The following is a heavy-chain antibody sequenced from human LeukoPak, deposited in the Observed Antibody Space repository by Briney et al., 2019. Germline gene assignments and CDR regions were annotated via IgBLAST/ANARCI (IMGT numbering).Heavy chain of an antibody. D-gene: IGHD4-11*01. J-gene: IGHJ5*02. Sequence: GGSLRLSCAASGFTFSDYWMHWVRHAPGKGLVWVSRINPDGSSASYADSVKGRFTMSRDNAKNTLYLQMNSLRAEDTAVYYCARFKVTVTSIPWGQGTLVTVSS. CDR3: ARFKVTVTSIP. CDR1: GFTFSDYW. CDR2: INPDGSSA. V-gene: IGHV3-74*01.